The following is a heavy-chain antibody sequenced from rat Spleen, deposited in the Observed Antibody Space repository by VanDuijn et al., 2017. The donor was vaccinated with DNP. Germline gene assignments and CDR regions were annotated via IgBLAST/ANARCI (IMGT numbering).Heavy chain of an antibody. Sequence: EVQLVDSGGGLVQPGRSLKLSCAASGFTFSDYNMAWVRQAPKKGLEWVATISYDGSSTYYRDSVKGRFTVSRANAKSTLFLQMDSLRSEDTATYYCARPDYWGQGVTVTVSS. J-gene: IGHJ2*01. V-gene: IGHV5-7*01. CDR2: ISYDGSST. CDR3: ARPDY. CDR1: GFTFSDYN.